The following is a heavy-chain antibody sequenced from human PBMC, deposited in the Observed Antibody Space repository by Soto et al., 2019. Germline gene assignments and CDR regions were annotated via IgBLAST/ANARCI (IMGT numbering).Heavy chain of an antibody. CDR3: AGGGGTVTTYDAFDI. Sequence: ESGGGLVQPGGSLRLSCAASGFTVSSNYMSWVRQAPGKGLEWVSVIYSGGSTYYADSVKGRFTISRDNSKNTLYLQMNSLRAEDTAVYYGAGGGGTVTTYDAFDIWGQGTMVTVSS. CDR2: IYSGGST. J-gene: IGHJ3*02. CDR1: GFTVSSNY. D-gene: IGHD4-4*01. V-gene: IGHV3-66*01.